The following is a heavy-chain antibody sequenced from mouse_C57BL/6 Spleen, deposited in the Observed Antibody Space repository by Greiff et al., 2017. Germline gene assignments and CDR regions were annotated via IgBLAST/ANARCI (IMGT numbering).Heavy chain of an antibody. D-gene: IGHD2-4*01. CDR3: ARSHYYDYDWYFDV. CDR2: IDPANGNT. V-gene: IGHV14-3*01. J-gene: IGHJ1*03. Sequence: EVKLMESVAELVRPGASVKLSCTASGFNIKNTYMHWVKQRPEQGLEWIGRIDPANGNTKYAPKFQGKATITADTSSNTDFLQLSSLTSEDTAIYYCARSHYYDYDWYFDVWGTGTTVTVSS. CDR1: GFNIKNTY.